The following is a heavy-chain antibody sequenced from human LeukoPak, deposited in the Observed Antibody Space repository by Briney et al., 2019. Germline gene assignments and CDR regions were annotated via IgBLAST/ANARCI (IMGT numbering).Heavy chain of an antibody. V-gene: IGHV3-20*04. CDR1: GFTFDDYG. CDR2: INWNGGST. D-gene: IGHD3-9*01. Sequence: RSGGSLRLSGAASGFTFDDYGMSWVRQAPGKGLDWVSGINWNGGSTGYADSVKGRFTISRDNAKNSLYLQMNSLRAEDTALYYCARDTRPPDFDWLPLEIWGQGTMVTVSS. CDR3: ARDTRPPDFDWLPLEI. J-gene: IGHJ3*02.